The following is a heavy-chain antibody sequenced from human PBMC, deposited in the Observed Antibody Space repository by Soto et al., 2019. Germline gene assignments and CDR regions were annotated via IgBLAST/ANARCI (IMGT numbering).Heavy chain of an antibody. CDR2: IYYRSKWYY. J-gene: IGHJ4*01. CDR1: GDSVPSNSAG. V-gene: IGHV6-1*01. CDR3: ARGEQYSGRIFDY. D-gene: IGHD1-26*01. Sequence: LSLTCAITGDSVPSNSAGWSWVRQSPSRGLEWLGRIYYRSKWYYEYAVSVRGRITINPDTSKNQYSLQLNSVTPEDTAVYFCARGEQYSGRIFDYWGQGTLVTVSS.